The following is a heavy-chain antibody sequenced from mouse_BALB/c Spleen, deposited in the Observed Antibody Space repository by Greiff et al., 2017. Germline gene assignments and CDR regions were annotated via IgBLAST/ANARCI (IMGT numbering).Heavy chain of an antibody. D-gene: IGHD1-2*01. J-gene: IGHJ4*01. CDR3: ARGLLRLPRDYYAMDY. V-gene: IGHV1-14*01. Sequence: VQLQQSGPELVKPGASVKMSCKASGYTFTSYVMHWVKQKPGQGLEWIGYINPYNDGTKYNEKFKGKATLTSDKSSSTAYMELSSLTSEDSAVYYCARGLLRLPRDYYAMDYWGQGTSVTVSS. CDR2: INPYNDGT. CDR1: GYTFTSYV.